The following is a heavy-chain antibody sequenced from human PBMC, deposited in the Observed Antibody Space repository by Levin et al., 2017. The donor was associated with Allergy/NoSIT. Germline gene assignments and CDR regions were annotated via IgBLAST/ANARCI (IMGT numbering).Heavy chain of an antibody. Sequence: GESLKISCAASGFTFSSYAMSWVRQAPGKGLEWVSTVSGSGDSTYYADSVKGRFTISRDKSKNTLYLQMNSLRAEDTAVYYCAKDRGSSWREYFQHWGQGTLVTVSS. CDR2: VSGSGDST. D-gene: IGHD6-13*01. CDR3: AKDRGSSWREYFQH. J-gene: IGHJ1*01. V-gene: IGHV3-23*01. CDR1: GFTFSSYA.